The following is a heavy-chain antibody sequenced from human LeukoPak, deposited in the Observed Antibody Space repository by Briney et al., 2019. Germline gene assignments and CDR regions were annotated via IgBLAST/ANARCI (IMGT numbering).Heavy chain of an antibody. Sequence: SGPTLVKPTQTLTLTCTFSGFSLSTSGVGVGWIRQPPGKALEWLALIYWDDDKRYSPSLKSRLSITKDTSKNQVVLTMTNMNPVDTATYYCAHRQDSSSWPPFDYWGQGTLATVSS. CDR2: IYWDDDK. J-gene: IGHJ4*02. D-gene: IGHD6-13*01. CDR3: AHRQDSSSWPPFDY. CDR1: GFSLSTSGVG. V-gene: IGHV2-5*02.